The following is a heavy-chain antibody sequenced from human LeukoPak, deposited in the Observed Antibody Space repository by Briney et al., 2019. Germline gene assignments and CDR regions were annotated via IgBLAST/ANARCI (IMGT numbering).Heavy chain of an antibody. Sequence: GGSLRLSCAASGFTFSSYAMSWVRQAPGKGLEWVSAICASDGSTYYADSVKGRFTISRDNSKNTLYLQMNSLRAEDTALYYCGKDRGYSSGLFDYWGQGTLVTVSS. D-gene: IGHD6-19*01. CDR2: ICASDGST. V-gene: IGHV3-23*01. CDR1: GFTFSSYA. CDR3: GKDRGYSSGLFDY. J-gene: IGHJ4*02.